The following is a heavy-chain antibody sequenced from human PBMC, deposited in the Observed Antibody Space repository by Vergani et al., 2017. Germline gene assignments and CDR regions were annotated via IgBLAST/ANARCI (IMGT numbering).Heavy chain of an antibody. Sequence: QVQLVQSGAEVKKPGASVKVSCKASGYTFTSYYMHWVRQAPGQGLEWMGTINPSGGSTRYAQKFQGRVTMTRDTSRSTVYMELRSLRSEDTAVYYCASDSSARYTHWGQGSLVTVSS. CDR2: INPSGGST. J-gene: IGHJ4*02. CDR3: ASDSSARYTH. CDR1: GYTFTSYY. D-gene: IGHD2-2*02. V-gene: IGHV1-46*01.